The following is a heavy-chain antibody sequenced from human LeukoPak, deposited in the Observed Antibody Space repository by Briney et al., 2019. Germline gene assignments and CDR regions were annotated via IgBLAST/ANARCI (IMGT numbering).Heavy chain of an antibody. V-gene: IGHV1-69*01. CDR1: GGTFSSYA. D-gene: IGHD1-14*01. J-gene: IGHJ6*02. CDR3: ARTTSNPTGYYYYGMDV. CDR2: IIPIFGTA. Sequence: SVKVSCKASGGTFSSYAISWVRQAPGQGLEWMGGIIPIFGTANYAQKFQGRVTITADESTSTAYMELSSLRSEDTAVYYCARTTSNPTGYYYYGMDVWGQGTTVTVSS.